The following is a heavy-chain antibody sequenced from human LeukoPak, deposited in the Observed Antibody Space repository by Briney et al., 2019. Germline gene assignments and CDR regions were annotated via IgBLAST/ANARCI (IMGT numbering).Heavy chain of an antibody. V-gene: IGHV3-74*01. CDR1: GFTFSSYW. CDR2: IIADGSST. Sequence: GSLRLSCAASGFTFSSYWMHWVRQAPGKGLVWVSRIIADGSSTYYADSVKGRFTISRDNAKNTLYLQMNSLRVEDTAVYYCARDVSSGKYSNDAFDIWGQGTMVTVSS. D-gene: IGHD1-26*01. CDR3: ARDVSSGKYSNDAFDI. J-gene: IGHJ3*02.